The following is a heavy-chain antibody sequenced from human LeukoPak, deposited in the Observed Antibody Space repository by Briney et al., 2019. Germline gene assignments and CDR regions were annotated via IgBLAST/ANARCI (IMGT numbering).Heavy chain of an antibody. D-gene: IGHD1-7*01. Sequence: ASVKVSCKASGYTFTTYGITWVRQAPGQGLEWMGWISAYNGNTNYAQKLQGRVTMTTDTSTSTAYMELRSLRSDDTAAYYCARDWDYSVDYWGQGTLVTVSS. J-gene: IGHJ4*02. CDR3: ARDWDYSVDY. CDR1: GYTFTTYG. CDR2: ISAYNGNT. V-gene: IGHV1-18*01.